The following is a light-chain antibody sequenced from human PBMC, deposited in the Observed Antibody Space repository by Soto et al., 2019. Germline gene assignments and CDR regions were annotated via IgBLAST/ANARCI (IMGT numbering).Light chain of an antibody. J-gene: IGKJ1*01. Sequence: EIVMTQSPATLSVSPGERATLSFRASQSVSRNLAWYQKKPGQAPRLLIYGASSRATGIPDRFSGSGSGTDFTLTISRLEPEDFAVYYCQQYGSSLWTFGQGTKVDIK. CDR2: GAS. CDR3: QQYGSSLWT. CDR1: QSVSRN. V-gene: IGKV3-20*01.